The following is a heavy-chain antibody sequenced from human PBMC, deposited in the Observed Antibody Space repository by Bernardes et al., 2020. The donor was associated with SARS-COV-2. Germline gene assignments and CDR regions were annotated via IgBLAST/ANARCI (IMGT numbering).Heavy chain of an antibody. CDR2: INAGAGNT. CDR3: VRDTDGSGSYYTPKFDY. V-gene: IGHV1-3*01. J-gene: IGHJ4*02. CDR1: GYSFSTYA. Sequence: ASVKVSCKASGYSFSTYAMHWVRQAPGQRPEWMGWINAGAGNTKYSQIFQDRVTITRDTSASTAYMELRSLRFEDTAVYYCVRDTDGSGSYYTPKFDYWGQGTLVTVSS. D-gene: IGHD3-10*01.